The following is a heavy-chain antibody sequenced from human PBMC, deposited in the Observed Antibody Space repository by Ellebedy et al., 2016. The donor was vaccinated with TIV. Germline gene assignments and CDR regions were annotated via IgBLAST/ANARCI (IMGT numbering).Heavy chain of an antibody. Sequence: AASVKVSCKASGYSFTGYYMHWMRQAPGQGLEWMGIISPSGGTTTYAQKFQGRVTMTRDTSTSTVYMELSSLRSEDTAVYYCARERRNWFDPWGQGTLVTVSS. J-gene: IGHJ5*02. V-gene: IGHV1-46*01. CDR3: ARERRNWFDP. CDR1: GYSFTGYY. CDR2: ISPSGGTT.